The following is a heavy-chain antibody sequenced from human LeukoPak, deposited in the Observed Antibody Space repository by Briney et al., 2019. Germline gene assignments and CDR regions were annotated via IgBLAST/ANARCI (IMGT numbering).Heavy chain of an antibody. J-gene: IGHJ3*02. D-gene: IGHD2-2*02. Sequence: GGSLRLSCAASGFTFSSYVMHWVRQAPGKGLEWVGFIRYDGSDKYYADSVKGRFTISRDNSKNTMYLQMNSMRAEDTAVYYCARRAGYCSSTNCYRPDILTGRGAFDIWGQGTMVTVSS. V-gene: IGHV3-30*02. CDR2: IRYDGSDK. CDR1: GFTFSSYV. CDR3: ARRAGYCSSTNCYRPDILTGRGAFDI.